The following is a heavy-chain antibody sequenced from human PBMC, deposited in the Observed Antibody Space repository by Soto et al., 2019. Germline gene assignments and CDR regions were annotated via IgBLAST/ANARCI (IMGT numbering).Heavy chain of an antibody. CDR3: ARRIAAAGTTLDY. V-gene: IGHV4-39*01. J-gene: IGHJ4*02. D-gene: IGHD6-13*01. CDR2: IYYSGST. CDR1: GGSISSSSYY. Sequence: SETLSLTCTVSGGSISSSSYYWGWIRQPPGKGLEWIGSIYYSGSTYYNPSLKSRVTISVDTSTNQFSLKLSSVTAADTAVYYCARRIAAAGTTLDYWGQGTLVTVSS.